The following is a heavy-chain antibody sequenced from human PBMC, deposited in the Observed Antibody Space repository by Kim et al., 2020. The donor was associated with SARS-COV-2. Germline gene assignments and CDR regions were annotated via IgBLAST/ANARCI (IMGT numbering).Heavy chain of an antibody. CDR3: ARDTCSSTSYTSPRCHNYYYYGMDV. CDR2: ISAYNGNT. Sequence: ASVKVSCKASGYTFTSYGISWVRQAPGQGLEWMGWISAYNGNTNYAQKLQGRVTMTTDTSTSTAYMELRSLRSDDTAVYYCARDTCSSTSYTSPRCHNYYYYGMDVWGQGTTVTVSS. CDR1: GYTFTSYG. J-gene: IGHJ6*02. V-gene: IGHV1-18*04. D-gene: IGHD2-2*01.